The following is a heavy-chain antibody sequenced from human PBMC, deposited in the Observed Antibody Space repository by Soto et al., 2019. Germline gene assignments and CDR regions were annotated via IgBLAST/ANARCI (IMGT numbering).Heavy chain of an antibody. CDR1: GYSFTSYW. CDR2: IYPGDSDT. CDR3: AREEYSSSSGGYYYYGMDV. J-gene: IGHJ6*02. V-gene: IGHV5-51*01. Sequence: PGESLKISCKGSGYSFTSYWIGWVRQMPGKGLEWMGVIYPGDSDTRYSPSFQGQVTISADKSISTAYLQWSSLKASDTAMYYCAREEYSSSSGGYYYYGMDVWGQGTTVTVSS. D-gene: IGHD6-6*01.